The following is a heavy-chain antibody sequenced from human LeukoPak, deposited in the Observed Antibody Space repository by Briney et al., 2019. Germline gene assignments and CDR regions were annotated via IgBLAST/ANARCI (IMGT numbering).Heavy chain of an antibody. D-gene: IGHD2-15*01. CDR2: ISAYNGNT. J-gene: IGHJ6*02. Sequence: ASVKVSCKASGYTFTSYGISWVRQAPGQGLEWMGWISAYNGNTNYAQKLQGRVTMTTDTSTSTAYMELRSLRSDDTAVYYCARDSEGASTYYYYYGMDVWGQGTTVTVSS. CDR3: ARDSEGASTYYYYYGMDV. V-gene: IGHV1-18*01. CDR1: GYTFTSYG.